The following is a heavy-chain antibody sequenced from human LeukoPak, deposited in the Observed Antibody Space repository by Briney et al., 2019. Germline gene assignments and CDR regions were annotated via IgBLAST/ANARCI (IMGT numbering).Heavy chain of an antibody. D-gene: IGHD5-12*01. CDR1: GGSFSGYY. CDR2: INHSGST. Sequence: SETLSLTCAVYGGSFSGYYWSWIRQPPRKGLEWIGEINHSGSTNYNPSLKSRVTISVDTSKNQFSLKLHSVTAADTAVYYCARGEYSGYDYYFDYWGQGTLVTVSS. CDR3: ARGEYSGYDYYFDY. V-gene: IGHV4-34*01. J-gene: IGHJ4*02.